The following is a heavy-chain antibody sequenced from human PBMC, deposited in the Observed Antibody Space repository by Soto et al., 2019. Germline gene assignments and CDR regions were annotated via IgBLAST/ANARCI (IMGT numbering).Heavy chain of an antibody. J-gene: IGHJ4*02. Sequence: ASVEVSCEAAGYTFTSYGISWVRQATGQGLEWMGWISAYNGNTNYAQKLQGRVTMTTDTSTSTAYMELRSLRSDDTAVYYCARGVDYYDSSGLGYWGQGTLVTVSS. CDR3: ARGVDYYDSSGLGY. D-gene: IGHD3-22*01. CDR2: ISAYNGNT. CDR1: GYTFTSYG. V-gene: IGHV1-18*04.